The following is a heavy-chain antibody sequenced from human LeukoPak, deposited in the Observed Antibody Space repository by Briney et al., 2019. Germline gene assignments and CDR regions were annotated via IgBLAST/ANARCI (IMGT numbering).Heavy chain of an antibody. D-gene: IGHD3-9*01. J-gene: IGHJ6*03. CDR2: ISYDGSNK. V-gene: IGHV3-30*04. CDR3: AGNYDILARKSIEFYYMDV. CDR1: GFTFSSYA. Sequence: GGSLRLSCAASGFTFSSYAMHWVRQAPGKGLEWVAVISYDGSNKYYADSVKGRFTISRDNSKNTLYLQMNSLRAEDTAVYYCAGNYDILARKSIEFYYMDVWGKGTTVTVSS.